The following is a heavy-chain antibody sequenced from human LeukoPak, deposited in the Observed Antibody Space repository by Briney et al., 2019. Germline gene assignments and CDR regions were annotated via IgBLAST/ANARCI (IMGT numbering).Heavy chain of an antibody. J-gene: IGHJ6*02. V-gene: IGHV5-51*01. CDR2: IYPGDSDT. CDR3: ARLSGGSKIHYYYYGMDV. D-gene: IGHD3-10*01. Sequence: GESLKISCKGSGYSFTSYWIGWVRQMPGKGLEWMGIIYPGDSDTRYSPSFQGQVTISADKSISTAYLQWSSLKASDTATYYCARLSGGSKIHYYYYGMDVWGQGTTVTVSS. CDR1: GYSFTSYW.